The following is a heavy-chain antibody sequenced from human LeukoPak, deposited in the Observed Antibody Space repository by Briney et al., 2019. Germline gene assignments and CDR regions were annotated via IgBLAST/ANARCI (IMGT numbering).Heavy chain of an antibody. CDR2: INPNSGGT. Sequence: GASVKVSCTASGYTFTGYYMHWVRQAPGQGLEWMGWINPNSGGTNYAQKFQGRVTITRDTSISTAYMELSRLRSDDTAVYYCARDALYYGSGRAFDPWGQGTLVTVSS. D-gene: IGHD3-10*01. CDR1: GYTFTGYY. J-gene: IGHJ5*02. V-gene: IGHV1-2*02. CDR3: ARDALYYGSGRAFDP.